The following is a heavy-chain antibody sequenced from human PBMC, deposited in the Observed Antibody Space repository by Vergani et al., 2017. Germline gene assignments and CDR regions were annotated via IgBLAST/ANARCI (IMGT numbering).Heavy chain of an antibody. J-gene: IGHJ4*02. CDR3: VKDAGGYEIFFDS. V-gene: IGHV3-23*01. D-gene: IGHD5-12*01. CDR2: LTGGGGST. Sequence: EVQLLESGGSLKQPGGSVRLSCAASGFTFSTYAMHWVRQAPGKGLEWVSALTGGGGSTYYADSFKGRFIISRDNSRDTLYLQMNSLRPEDTATYYCVKDAGGYEIFFDSGARETLVTVSS. CDR1: GFTFSTYA.